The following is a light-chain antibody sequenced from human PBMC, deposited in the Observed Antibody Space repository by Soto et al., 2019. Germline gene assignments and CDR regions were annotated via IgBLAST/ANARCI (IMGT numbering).Light chain of an antibody. CDR2: KAS. V-gene: IGKV1-5*03. CDR1: QSLSSW. J-gene: IGKJ1*01. Sequence: DIQMTQSPATLSASVGDRVTISCRSSQSLSSWLAWYQQKHGKDPKRLIYKASTLESGVPSRFSGSRSGTEFTLTLSSLQPNDFATYYCQQYSGYPWTFGQGTTLEIK. CDR3: QQYSGYPWT.